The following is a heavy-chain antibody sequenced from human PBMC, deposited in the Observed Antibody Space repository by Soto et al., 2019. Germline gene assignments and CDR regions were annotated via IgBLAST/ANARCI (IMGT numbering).Heavy chain of an antibody. J-gene: IGHJ6*02. Sequence: ASVKVSCKASGYTFTSYGISWVRQAPGQGLEWMGWISAYNGNTNYAQKLQGRVTMTTDTSTSTAYMELRSLRSDDTAVYYCARSSYGPAAIEHYYYGMDVWGQGTTVTVSS. V-gene: IGHV1-18*01. CDR1: GYTFTSYG. D-gene: IGHD2-8*01. CDR2: ISAYNGNT. CDR3: ARSSYGPAAIEHYYYGMDV.